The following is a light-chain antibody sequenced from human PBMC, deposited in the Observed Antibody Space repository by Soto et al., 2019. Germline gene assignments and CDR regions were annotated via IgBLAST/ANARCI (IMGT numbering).Light chain of an antibody. CDR1: ENIFSW. V-gene: IGKV1-5*03. CDR2: KAS. J-gene: IGKJ1*01. Sequence: DIQMTQSPSTLSASVGDRVTITCRASENIFSWLAWYQQKPGKAPKLLIYKASSLESGVPSRFSGSGSGTEFTLMISSLQPDDFATYYCQQYNNYWTFGQGTKVDIK. CDR3: QQYNNYWT.